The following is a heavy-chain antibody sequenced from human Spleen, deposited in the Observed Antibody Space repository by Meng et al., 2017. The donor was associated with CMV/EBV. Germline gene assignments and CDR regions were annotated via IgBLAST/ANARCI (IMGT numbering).Heavy chain of an antibody. J-gene: IGHJ6*02. D-gene: IGHD2-2*03. CDR3: ARGGLDIVVVPAALSYYYGMDV. CDR2: INHSGST. V-gene: IGHV4-34*01. Sequence: SQTLSLTCAVYGGSFSGYYWSWIRQPPGKELEWIGEINHSGSTNYNPSLKSRVTISVDTSKNQFSLKLSSVTAADTAVYYCARGGLDIVVVPAALSYYYGMDVWGQGTTVTVSS. CDR1: GGSFSGYY.